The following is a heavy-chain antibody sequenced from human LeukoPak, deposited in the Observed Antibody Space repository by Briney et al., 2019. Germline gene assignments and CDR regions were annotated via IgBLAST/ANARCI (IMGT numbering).Heavy chain of an antibody. CDR3: ARDGSSGWYWVDY. J-gene: IGHJ4*02. V-gene: IGHV3-33*01. CDR2: IWYDGSNK. D-gene: IGHD6-19*01. CDR1: GFTFSTYG. Sequence: GGSLRLSCAASGFTFSTYGMHWVRQAPGKGLEWVAVIWYDGSNKYYADSVKGRFTISRDNSKNTLYLQMNSLRAEDTAVYYCARDGSSGWYWVDYWGQGTLVTVSS.